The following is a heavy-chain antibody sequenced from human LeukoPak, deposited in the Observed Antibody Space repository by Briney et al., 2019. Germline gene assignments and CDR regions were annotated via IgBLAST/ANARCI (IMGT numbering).Heavy chain of an antibody. J-gene: IGHJ4*02. V-gene: IGHV3-13*04. Sequence: GGSLRLSCAASGFTFSNYAMNWVRQATGKGLEWVSAIGTAGDTYYQGSVRGRFTMSRENAKNSLYLQMNSLTAGDTAVYYCARGADTHFDYWGQGILVTVSS. CDR2: IGTAGDT. CDR3: ARGADTHFDY. CDR1: GFTFSNYA. D-gene: IGHD2-15*01.